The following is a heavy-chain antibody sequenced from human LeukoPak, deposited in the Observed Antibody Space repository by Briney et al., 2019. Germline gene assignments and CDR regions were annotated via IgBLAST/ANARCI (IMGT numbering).Heavy chain of an antibody. Sequence: GGSLRLSCAASGFTVSSNYMSWVRQAPGKGLEWVSVIYSGGSTYYADSVKGRFTISRDNSKNTLYLQMNSLRAEDTAVYYCARGYYGSGSYYKYWGQGTLVTVSS. V-gene: IGHV3-66*01. J-gene: IGHJ4*02. CDR3: ARGYYGSGSYYKY. CDR1: GFTVSSNY. CDR2: IYSGGST. D-gene: IGHD3-10*01.